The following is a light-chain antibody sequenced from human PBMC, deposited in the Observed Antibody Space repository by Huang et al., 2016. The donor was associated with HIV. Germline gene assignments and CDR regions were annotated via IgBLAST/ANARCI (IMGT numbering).Light chain of an antibody. Sequence: EIVMTQSPATLSVSPGERATLSCRASQSVCSNLAWYQQKPGQAPRLLIYGASTRATAIPARFSGSGSGTEFTLTISSLQSEDFAVYYCQQYNNWPPYTFGQGTNLEIK. CDR3: QQYNNWPPYT. V-gene: IGKV3-15*01. J-gene: IGKJ2*01. CDR1: QSVCSN. CDR2: GAS.